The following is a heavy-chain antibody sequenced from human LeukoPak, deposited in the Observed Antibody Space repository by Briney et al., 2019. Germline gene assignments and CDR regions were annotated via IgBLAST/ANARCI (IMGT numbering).Heavy chain of an antibody. CDR2: ISAYNGNT. Sequence: ASVKVSCKAFGYTFTSYGISWVRQAPGQGLEWMGWISAYNGNTNYAQKLQGRVTMTTDTSTSTAYMELRSLRSDDTAVYYCARGGGYYDSSGYYLWDYWGQGTLVTVSS. J-gene: IGHJ4*02. CDR1: GYTFTSYG. CDR3: ARGGGYYDSSGYYLWDY. D-gene: IGHD3-22*01. V-gene: IGHV1-18*01.